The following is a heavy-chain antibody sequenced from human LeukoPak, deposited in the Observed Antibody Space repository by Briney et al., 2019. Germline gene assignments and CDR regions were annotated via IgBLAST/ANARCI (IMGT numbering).Heavy chain of an antibody. V-gene: IGHV3-23*01. CDR2: ISGSGGST. Sequence: GGSLRLSCAASGFTFSSYAMSWVRQAPGKGLEWVSVISGSGGSTHYADSVKGRFTISRDISKNTLYLQMNSLRAEDTAVYYCARVGDGYNLGAFDIWGQGTMVTVSS. J-gene: IGHJ3*02. CDR3: ARVGDGYNLGAFDI. D-gene: IGHD5-24*01. CDR1: GFTFSSYA.